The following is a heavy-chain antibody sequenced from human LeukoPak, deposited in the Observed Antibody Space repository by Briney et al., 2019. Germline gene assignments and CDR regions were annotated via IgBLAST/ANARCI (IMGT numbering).Heavy chain of an antibody. J-gene: IGHJ4*02. D-gene: IGHD2-15*01. V-gene: IGHV3-21*01. CDR3: ARLYCSGGSCYPLGLYYFDY. Sequence: GGSLRLSCAASGFTFSSYSMNWVRQAPGKGLEWVSSISSSSSYIYYADSVKGRFTISRDNAKNSLYLQMNSLRAEDTAVYYCARLYCSGGSCYPLGLYYFDYWGQGTLVTVSS. CDR2: ISSSSSYI. CDR1: GFTFSSYS.